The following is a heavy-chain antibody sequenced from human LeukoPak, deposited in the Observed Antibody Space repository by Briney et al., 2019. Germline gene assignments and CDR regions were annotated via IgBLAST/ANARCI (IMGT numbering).Heavy chain of an antibody. V-gene: IGHV4-59*01. CDR2: IYYSGST. CDR3: ARNFQYDFWRGYYTGNRGMNSFDI. CDR1: GGSISSYY. Sequence: SSETLSLTCTVSGGSISSYYWSWIRQPPGKGLEWIGYIYYSGSTNYNPSLKSRVTISVDTSKNQFSLKLSSVTAADTAVYYCARNFQYDFWRGYYTGNRGMNSFDIWGQGTMVTVSS. J-gene: IGHJ3*02. D-gene: IGHD3-3*01.